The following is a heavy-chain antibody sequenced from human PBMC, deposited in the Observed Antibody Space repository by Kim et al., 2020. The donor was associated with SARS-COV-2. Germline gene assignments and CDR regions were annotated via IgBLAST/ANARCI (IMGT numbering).Heavy chain of an antibody. CDR1: GFTFSSFW. V-gene: IGHV3-7*01. Sequence: GGSLRLSCAASGFTFSSFWMTWVRQAPGKGLEWVANIKHDGIDRYYVDSVKGRFTISRDNAKNSVYLQMNSLRDEDTAVYYCASALGATTGSWGQGTLVTFSS. CDR2: IKHDGIDR. CDR3: ASALGATTGS. J-gene: IGHJ5*02. D-gene: IGHD1-26*01.